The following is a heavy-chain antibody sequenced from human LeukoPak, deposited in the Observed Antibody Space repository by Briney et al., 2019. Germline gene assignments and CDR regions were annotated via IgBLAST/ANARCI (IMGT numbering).Heavy chain of an antibody. J-gene: IGHJ4*02. Sequence: GGSLRLSCPGSGFTLSIHAMSWVRQAPGKGLEWVSTIGGGDTYYADSVKGRFTISRDDSQSTVHLQMNSLRAEDTAVYYCAKDWIPYNRVFDCFDFWGQGTLVTVSS. V-gene: IGHV3-23*01. CDR3: AKDWIPYNRVFDCFDF. CDR2: IGGGDT. D-gene: IGHD1-1*01. CDR1: GFTLSIHA.